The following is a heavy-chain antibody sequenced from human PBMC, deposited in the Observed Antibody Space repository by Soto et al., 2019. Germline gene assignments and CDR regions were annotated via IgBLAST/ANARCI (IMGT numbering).Heavy chain of an antibody. D-gene: IGHD4-4*01. Sequence: QVQLVESGGGLVRPGGSLRLSCTASGLALIDYIGWIRQAPGRGLECIAYISNSDTDTYYTDSVKGRFTVSRDHAENSLYLQMNSLTAEVTAVYYCARDYSNKGFDYWGQGTLVTVSS. CDR2: ISNSDTDT. J-gene: IGHJ4*02. CDR1: GLALIDY. V-gene: IGHV3-11*01. CDR3: ARDYSNKGFDY.